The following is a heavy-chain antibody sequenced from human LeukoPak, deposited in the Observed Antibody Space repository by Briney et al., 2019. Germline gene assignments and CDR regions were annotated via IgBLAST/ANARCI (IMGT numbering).Heavy chain of an antibody. CDR1: GFTFSSYA. Sequence: GGSLRLSCAASGFTFSSYAMSWVRQAPGKGLEWVSVIYSGGSTYYADSVKGRFTISRDNSKNTLYLQMNSLRAEDTAVYYCARYYYGSPFDYWGQGTLVTVSS. CDR3: ARYYYGSPFDY. J-gene: IGHJ4*02. V-gene: IGHV3-66*01. D-gene: IGHD3-10*01. CDR2: IYSGGST.